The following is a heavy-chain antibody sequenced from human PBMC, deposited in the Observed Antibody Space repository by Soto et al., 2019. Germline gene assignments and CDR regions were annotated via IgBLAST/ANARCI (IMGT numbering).Heavy chain of an antibody. CDR3: ATRLRIEVAGLDY. V-gene: IGHV3-23*01. Sequence: GGSLRLSCAASGFTFSSYAMSWVRQAPGKGLEWVSAISGSGGSTYYADSVKGRFTISRDNSKNTLYLQMNSLRAEDTAVYYCATRLRIEVAGLDYWGQGTLVTVSS. D-gene: IGHD6-19*01. CDR1: GFTFSSYA. J-gene: IGHJ4*02. CDR2: ISGSGGST.